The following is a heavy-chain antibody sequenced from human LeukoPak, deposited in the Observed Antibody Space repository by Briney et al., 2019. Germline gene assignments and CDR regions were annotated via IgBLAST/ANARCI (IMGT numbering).Heavy chain of an antibody. CDR2: ISDSGGST. CDR1: GFTFSNSA. V-gene: IGHV3-23*01. CDR3: ARDYGIDY. J-gene: IGHJ4*02. D-gene: IGHD4-17*01. Sequence: PGGSLRLSCAASGFTFSNSAMSWVRQAPGRGLEWVSAISDSGGSTYYAVSVGGRFTISRDNSKNTLYLQMYSLRAEDTAVYYCARDYGIDYWGQGTLVTVSS.